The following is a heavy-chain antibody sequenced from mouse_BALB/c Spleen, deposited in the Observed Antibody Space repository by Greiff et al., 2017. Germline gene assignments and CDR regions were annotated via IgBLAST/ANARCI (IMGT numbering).Heavy chain of an antibody. Sequence: EVQVVESGGGLVKLGGSLKLSCAASGFTFSSYYMSWVRQTPEKRLELVAAINSNGGSTYYPDTVKGRFTISRDNAKNTLYLQMSSLKSEDTALYYCARHLYGNYEGFAYWGQGTLVTVSA. J-gene: IGHJ3*01. D-gene: IGHD2-1*01. V-gene: IGHV5-6-2*01. CDR3: ARHLYGNYEGFAY. CDR1: GFTFSSYY. CDR2: INSNGGST.